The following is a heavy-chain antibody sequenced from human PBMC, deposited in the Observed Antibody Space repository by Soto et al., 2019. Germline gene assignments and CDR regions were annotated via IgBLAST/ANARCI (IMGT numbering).Heavy chain of an antibody. CDR3: ARTRALRFVEWSTYYYYYYMDV. J-gene: IGHJ6*03. D-gene: IGHD3-3*01. CDR1: GFTFSSYW. CDR2: IKQDGSEK. Sequence: EVQLVESGGGLVQPGGSLRLSCAASGFTFSSYWMSWVRQAPGKGLEWVANIKQDGSEKYYVDSVKGRFTISRDNAMNSLYLQMNSLRAEDTAVYYCARTRALRFVEWSTYYYYYYMDVWGKGTTVTVSS. V-gene: IGHV3-7*01.